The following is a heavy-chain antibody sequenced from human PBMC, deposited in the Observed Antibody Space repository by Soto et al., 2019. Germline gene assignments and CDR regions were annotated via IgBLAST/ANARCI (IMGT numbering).Heavy chain of an antibody. J-gene: IGHJ6*03. V-gene: IGHV1-18*01. D-gene: IGHD3-10*01. CDR2: ISAYNGNT. Sequence: ASVKVSCKASGYTFTSYGISWVRQAPGQGLEWMGWISAYNGNTNYAQKLQGRVTMTTDTSTSTAYMELRSLRSDDTAVYYCARTWFGELFYYYYYMDVWGKGTTVTVSS. CDR1: GYTFTSYG. CDR3: ARTWFGELFYYYYYMDV.